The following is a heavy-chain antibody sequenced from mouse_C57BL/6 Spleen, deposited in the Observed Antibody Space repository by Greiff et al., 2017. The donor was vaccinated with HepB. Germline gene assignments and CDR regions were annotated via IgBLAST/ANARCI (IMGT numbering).Heavy chain of an antibody. CDR2: ISSGSSTI. V-gene: IGHV5-17*01. Sequence: EVKLVESGGGLVKPGGSLKLSCAASGFTFSDYGMHWVRQAPEKGLEWVAYISSGSSTIYYADTVKGRFTISRDNAKNTLFLQMTSLRSEDTAMYYCARWEDYFDYWGQGTTLTVSS. J-gene: IGHJ2*01. D-gene: IGHD4-1*01. CDR1: GFTFSDYG. CDR3: ARWEDYFDY.